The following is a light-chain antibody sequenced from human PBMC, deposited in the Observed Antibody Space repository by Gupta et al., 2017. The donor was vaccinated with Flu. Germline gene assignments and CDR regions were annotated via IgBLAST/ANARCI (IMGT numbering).Light chain of an antibody. J-gene: IGKJ1*01. Sequence: DIQMTHSPSTLSTSVGERVTITCRASQSISDYLAWYQQKPEKAPKVLIYKASNWKSGVPSRFSAGGGGTEFTLTIRRRQPDDFATYYSQQYNQYSPWTFGQGTKVEMK. CDR2: KAS. CDR1: QSISDY. V-gene: IGKV1-5*03. CDR3: QQYNQYSPWT.